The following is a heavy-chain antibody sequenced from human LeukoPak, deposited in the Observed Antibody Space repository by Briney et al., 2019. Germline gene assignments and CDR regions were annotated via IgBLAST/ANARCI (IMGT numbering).Heavy chain of an antibody. J-gene: IGHJ6*03. CDR2: TYYRSKWYN. Sequence: SQTLSLTCAISGDSVSGNSAAWNWIRQSPSRGLEWLGRTYYRSKWYNDYAVSVKSRITINPDTSKNQFSLQLNSVTPEDTAVYYCARGEVGYSSGWYLNYYYYYYMDVWGKGTTVTVSS. D-gene: IGHD6-19*01. CDR3: ARGEVGYSSGWYLNYYYYYYMDV. V-gene: IGHV6-1*01. CDR1: GDSVSGNSAA.